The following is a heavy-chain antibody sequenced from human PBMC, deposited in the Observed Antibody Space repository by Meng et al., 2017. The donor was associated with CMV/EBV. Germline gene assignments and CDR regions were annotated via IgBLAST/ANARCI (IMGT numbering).Heavy chain of an antibody. CDR1: GFTFSDYY. V-gene: IGHV3-11*04. D-gene: IGHD3-3*01. CDR2: ISSSGITI. J-gene: IGHJ6*02. CDR3: ARESTIFGVVIPNYYYYGMDV. Sequence: GGSLRLSCAASGFTFSDYYMSWIRQAPGKGLEWVSYISSSGITIYYADSVKGRFTISRDNAKNSLYLQMNSLRAEDTAVYYCARESTIFGVVIPNYYYYGMDVWGQGTTVTVSS.